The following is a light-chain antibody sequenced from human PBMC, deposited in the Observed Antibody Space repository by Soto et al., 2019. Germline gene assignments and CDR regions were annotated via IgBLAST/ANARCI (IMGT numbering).Light chain of an antibody. V-gene: IGKV3-20*01. CDR1: QSVSSSSY. Sequence: EIVLTQSPGTLSLSPGERATLSCRASQSVSSSSYLAWYQQKPGQAPRLLIYGASSRATGIPDRFSGSGSATDVTLTISRMEPEDFAVYYFRQYGSSPSYTFGQGTKLEIK. CDR3: RQYGSSPSYT. CDR2: GAS. J-gene: IGKJ2*01.